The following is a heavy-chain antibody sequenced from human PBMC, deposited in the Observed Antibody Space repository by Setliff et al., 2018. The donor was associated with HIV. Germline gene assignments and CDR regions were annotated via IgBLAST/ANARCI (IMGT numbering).Heavy chain of an antibody. CDR1: GYSISSGYY. CDR2: IYHSGST. V-gene: IGHV4-38-2*01. Sequence: SETLSLTCAVSGYSISSGYYWCCLRQPPGKGLEWIGSIYHSGSTYNNPSLKSRVTISVDTSKNLFSLKLTCVTAADTAVYYWVRALRAAAMGYFEYWGQGTRVTVSA. CDR3: VRALRAAAMGYFEY. D-gene: IGHD5-18*01. J-gene: IGHJ4*02.